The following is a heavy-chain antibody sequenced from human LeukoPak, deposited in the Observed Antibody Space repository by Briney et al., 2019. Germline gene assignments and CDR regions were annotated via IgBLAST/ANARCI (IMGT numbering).Heavy chain of an antibody. CDR1: GYSISSGYY. Sequence: PSETLSLTCTVSGYSISSGYYRGWIRQPPGKGLECIGSIYHSGTTYYNPSLKSRVTISVDTSKNQFSLKLSSVTAADTAVYYCAREYSGRGRAFDIWGQGTMVTVPS. J-gene: IGHJ3*02. V-gene: IGHV4-38-2*02. CDR3: AREYSGRGRAFDI. D-gene: IGHD1-26*01. CDR2: IYHSGTT.